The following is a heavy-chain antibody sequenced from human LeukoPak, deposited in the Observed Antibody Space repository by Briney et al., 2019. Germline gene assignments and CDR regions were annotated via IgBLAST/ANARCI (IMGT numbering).Heavy chain of an antibody. CDR3: ARDLTNGAFDI. J-gene: IGHJ3*02. Sequence: PGGSLRLSCAASGFTFSSYGMSWVRQAPGKGLEWVSYISSSSSTIYYADSVKGRFTISRDNAKNSLYLQMNSLRAEDTAVYYCARDLTNGAFDIWGQGTMVTVSS. CDR1: GFTFSSYG. V-gene: IGHV3-48*01. CDR2: ISSSSSTI.